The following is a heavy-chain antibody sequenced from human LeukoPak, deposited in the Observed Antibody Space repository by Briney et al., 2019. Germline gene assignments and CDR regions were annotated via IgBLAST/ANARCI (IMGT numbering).Heavy chain of an antibody. V-gene: IGHV1-3*01. CDR1: GYTFTSYA. Sequence: ASVKVSCKASGYTFTSYAMQWVRQAPGQRLEWMGWINAGNGNTKYSQKFQGRVTITRDTSASTAYMELSSLRSEDTAVYYCARGYLRSYYYGMDVWGQGTTVTVSS. CDR2: INAGNGNT. J-gene: IGHJ6*02. D-gene: IGHD2-21*01. CDR3: ARGYLRSYYYGMDV.